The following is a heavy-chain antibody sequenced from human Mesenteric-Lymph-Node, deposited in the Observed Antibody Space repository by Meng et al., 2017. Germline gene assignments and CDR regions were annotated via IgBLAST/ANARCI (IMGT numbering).Heavy chain of an antibody. Sequence: VQLQQWGAGLLKPSETLSLTCAVYGGYFGNSYWNCIRQSPGKGLEWIVEVSHGGTTNYNPSLKSRVSISVDTSSNQFSLELTSVTAADTAVYYCATLGLGWSGFDFWGQGTLVTVSS. CDR3: ATLGLGWSGFDF. J-gene: IGHJ4*02. CDR2: VSHGGTT. CDR1: GGYFGNSY. D-gene: IGHD6-19*01. V-gene: IGHV4-34*01.